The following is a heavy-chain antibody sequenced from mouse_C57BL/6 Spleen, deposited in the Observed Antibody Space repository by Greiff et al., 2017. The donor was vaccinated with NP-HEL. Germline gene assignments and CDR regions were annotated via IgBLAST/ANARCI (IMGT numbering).Heavy chain of an antibody. J-gene: IGHJ2*01. V-gene: IGHV1-15*01. Sequence: VQLQQSGAELVRPGASVTLSCKASGYTFTDYEMHWVKQTPVHGLEWIGAIDPETGGTAYNQKFKGKAILTADKSSSTAYMELRSLTSEDSAVYYCTRSPYDYDVDYFDYWGQGTTLTVSS. CDR3: TRSPYDYDVDYFDY. CDR1: GYTFTDYE. D-gene: IGHD2-4*01. CDR2: IDPETGGT.